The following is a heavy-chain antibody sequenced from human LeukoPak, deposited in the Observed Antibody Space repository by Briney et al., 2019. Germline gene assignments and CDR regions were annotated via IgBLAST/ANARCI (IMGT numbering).Heavy chain of an antibody. CDR3: ARGEYYYGSGSLSGYFDY. J-gene: IGHJ4*02. Sequence: GGSLRLSCAASGFTFSSYSMNWVRQAPGKGLEWVSSISSSSYIYYADSVKGRFTISRDNAKNSLYLQMNSLRAEDTAVYYCARGEYYYGSGSLSGYFDYWGQGTLVTVSS. V-gene: IGHV3-21*01. CDR1: GFTFSSYS. CDR2: ISSSSYI. D-gene: IGHD3-10*01.